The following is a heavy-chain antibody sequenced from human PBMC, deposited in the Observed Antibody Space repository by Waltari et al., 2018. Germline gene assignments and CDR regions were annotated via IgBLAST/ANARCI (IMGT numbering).Heavy chain of an antibody. D-gene: IGHD2-15*01. V-gene: IGHV4-39*01. CDR3: ARLPISLGVGSVFDI. CDR2: IYYSGSN. J-gene: IGHJ3*02. Sequence: QMQLQESGPGLVKPSEPLSLTCTVSGGSISSSTYYWGWIRQPPGKGLEWIGNIYYSGSNYYKPSRKSRLTISVYTSKNQFSLNLRSVTAADTAVYYCARLPISLGVGSVFDIWGQGTMVTVSS. CDR1: GGSISSSTYY.